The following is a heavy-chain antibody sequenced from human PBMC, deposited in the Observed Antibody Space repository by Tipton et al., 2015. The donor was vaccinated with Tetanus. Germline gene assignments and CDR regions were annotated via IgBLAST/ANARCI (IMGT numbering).Heavy chain of an antibody. V-gene: IGHV4-39*07. Sequence: TLSLTCTVSGGSLSSGTYYWDWIRQPPGKGLEWIGNIYYNGNTLQNPSLKSRVTLSLDKSKNQFSLKLTSVTAADTAVYYCARSKLLWFGESLSGFDSWGQGTLVTVSA. J-gene: IGHJ4*02. CDR2: IYYNGNT. D-gene: IGHD3-10*01. CDR3: ARSKLLWFGESLSGFDS. CDR1: GGSLSSGTYY.